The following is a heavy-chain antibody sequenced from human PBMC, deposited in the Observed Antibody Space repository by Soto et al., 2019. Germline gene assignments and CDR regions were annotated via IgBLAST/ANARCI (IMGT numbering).Heavy chain of an antibody. Sequence: VGSLRLSCAASGFTFTTYAMHWVRQAPGKGLEWVAVISYDGTNQYYADSVKGRFTVSRDNSKNTLKLQMNSLRAEDAAVYYCARDSRPWEYYYYGMDLWGQGTTVTVSS. CDR2: ISYDGTNQ. CDR3: ARDSRPWEYYYYGMDL. D-gene: IGHD1-26*01. J-gene: IGHJ6*02. CDR1: GFTFTTYA. V-gene: IGHV3-30-3*01.